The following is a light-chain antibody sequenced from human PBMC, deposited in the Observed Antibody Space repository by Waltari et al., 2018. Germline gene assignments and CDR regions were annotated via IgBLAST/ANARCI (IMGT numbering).Light chain of an antibody. CDR3: QSYDSRQTAV. Sequence: QSVWTQPPSVSGAPGQSVTISCTGTSSNIGAGFDVHWYQQLPGGAPKLLIYSYSNRPSGVPDRFYGSTSGTSASLAINGIQSEDEADYYCQSYDSRQTAVFGGGTKLTVL. CDR2: SYS. CDR1: SSNIGAGFD. V-gene: IGLV1-40*01. J-gene: IGLJ3*02.